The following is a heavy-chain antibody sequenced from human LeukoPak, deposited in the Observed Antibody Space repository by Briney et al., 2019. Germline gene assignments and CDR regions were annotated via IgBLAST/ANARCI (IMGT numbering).Heavy chain of an antibody. V-gene: IGHV1-58*02. CDR2: IVVGSGNT. D-gene: IGHD1-26*01. CDR3: AARADSGSYSDYYYYGMDV. CDR1: GFTFTSSA. J-gene: IGHJ6*02. Sequence: SVKVSFKASGFTFTSSAMQWVRQARGQRLEWIGWIVVGSGNTNYAQKFQERVTITRDMSTSTAYMELSSLRSEDTAVYYCAARADSGSYSDYYYYGMDVWGQGTTVTVSS.